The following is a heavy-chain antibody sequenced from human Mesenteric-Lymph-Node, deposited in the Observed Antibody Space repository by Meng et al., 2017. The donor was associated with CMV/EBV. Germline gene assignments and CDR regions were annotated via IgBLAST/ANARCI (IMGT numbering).Heavy chain of an antibody. CDR2: IYLTGNT. Sequence: GSLRLSCTVSGYSISSGNYWGWIRQPPGKGLEWIGSIYLTGNTHYNPSLTSRVTISVDTSKNRFFLKLSSVTAADTAVYYCAREITHCSGGSCYYFDFWGQGTLVTVSS. CDR1: GYSISSGNY. V-gene: IGHV4-38-2*02. CDR3: AREITHCSGGSCYYFDF. J-gene: IGHJ4*02. D-gene: IGHD2-15*01.